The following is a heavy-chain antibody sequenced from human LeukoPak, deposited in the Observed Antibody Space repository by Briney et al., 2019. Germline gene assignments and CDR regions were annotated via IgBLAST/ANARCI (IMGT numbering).Heavy chain of an antibody. Sequence: SETLSLTCTVSGGSISSSSYYWGWIRQPPGKGLEWIGSIYHSGSTYYNPSLKSRVTISVDTSKNQFSLKLSSVTAADTAVYYCARDGPGAARNWFDPWGQGTLVTVSS. D-gene: IGHD6-6*01. CDR1: GGSISSSSYY. CDR2: IYHSGST. CDR3: ARDGPGAARNWFDP. V-gene: IGHV4-39*07. J-gene: IGHJ5*02.